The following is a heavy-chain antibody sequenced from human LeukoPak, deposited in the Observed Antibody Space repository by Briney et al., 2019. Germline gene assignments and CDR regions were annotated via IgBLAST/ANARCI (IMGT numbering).Heavy chain of an antibody. CDR2: IRYDGSNK. V-gene: IGHV3-30*02. CDR3: AKDGGSDPDSFDI. CDR1: GFTFSSYG. D-gene: IGHD2-15*01. Sequence: GGSLRLSCAASGFTFSSYGMHWVRQAPGKGLEWVAFIRYDGSNKYYADSVKGRFTISRDNTKNSLYLQMNSLRAEDTAVYYCAKDGGSDPDSFDIWGQGTMVTVSS. J-gene: IGHJ3*02.